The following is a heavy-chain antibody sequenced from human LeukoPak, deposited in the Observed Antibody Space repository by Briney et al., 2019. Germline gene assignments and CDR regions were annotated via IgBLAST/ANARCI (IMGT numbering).Heavy chain of an antibody. CDR2: ISYDGSNK. CDR3: ARDLHGDYYFDY. V-gene: IGHV3-30*04. Sequence: GGSLRLSRAASGFTFSSYAMHWVRQAPGKGLEWVAVISYDGSNKYYADSAKGRFTISRDNSKNTLYLQMNSLRAEDTAVYYCARDLHGDYYFDYWGQGTLVTVSS. CDR1: GFTFSSYA. J-gene: IGHJ4*02. D-gene: IGHD4-17*01.